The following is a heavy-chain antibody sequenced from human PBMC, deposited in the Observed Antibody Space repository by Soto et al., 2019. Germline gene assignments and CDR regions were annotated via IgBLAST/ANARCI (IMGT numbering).Heavy chain of an antibody. CDR2: INHSGST. CDR1: GGSFSGYY. J-gene: IGHJ5*02. D-gene: IGHD3-22*01. Sequence: SETLSLTCAVYGGSFSGYYWSWIRQPPGKGLEWIGEINHSGSTNYKWSLKSRLTISVDTSKDQFSLKLLSVTAADTAVYYCARKYDSRGYYYAWGQGNMLTDS. V-gene: IGHV4-34*01. CDR3: ARKYDSRGYYYA.